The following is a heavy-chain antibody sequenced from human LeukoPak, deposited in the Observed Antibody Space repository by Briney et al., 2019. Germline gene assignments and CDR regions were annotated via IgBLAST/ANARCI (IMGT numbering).Heavy chain of an antibody. CDR2: TYYSGST. D-gene: IGHD2-2*01. J-gene: IGHJ4*02. V-gene: IGHV4-59*08. Sequence: SETLSLTCTVSGGSMNNYYWNWIRQAPGKGLEWIGHTYYSGSTNYNPSLKSRVNISVDTSKNQFSLNLSSVTAADTAVYYCARLGSVAMPFDYWGQGTLVTVSS. CDR1: GGSMNNYY. CDR3: ARLGSVAMPFDY.